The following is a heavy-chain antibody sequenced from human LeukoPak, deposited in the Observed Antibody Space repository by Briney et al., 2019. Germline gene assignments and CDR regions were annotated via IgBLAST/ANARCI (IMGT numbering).Heavy chain of an antibody. CDR2: MSFDGSNI. Sequence: GRALRLSCAASGFSFSSYDMHWVRQTPGKGLEWVAVMSFDGSNIYYGDSVKGRFTISRDNAKNSLYLQMNSLRAEDTAVYYCARGSVNDYVWGSYRHPFDYWGQGTLVTVSS. CDR3: ARGSVNDYVWGSYRHPFDY. V-gene: IGHV3-30*03. CDR1: GFSFSSYD. J-gene: IGHJ4*02. D-gene: IGHD3-16*02.